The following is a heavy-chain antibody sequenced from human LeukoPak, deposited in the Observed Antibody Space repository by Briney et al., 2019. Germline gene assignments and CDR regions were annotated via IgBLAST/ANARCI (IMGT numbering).Heavy chain of an antibody. CDR1: GGSISSYY. CDR3: ARFEVSGWYLFDY. CDR2: IYYSGST. D-gene: IGHD6-19*01. V-gene: IGHV4-59*08. Sequence: SETLSLTCTVSGGSISSYYWSWIRQPPGKGLEWIGYIYYSGSTNYNPSLKSRVTISVDMSKNQFSLKLSSVTAADTAMYYCARFEVSGWYLFDYWGQGTLVTVSS. J-gene: IGHJ4*02.